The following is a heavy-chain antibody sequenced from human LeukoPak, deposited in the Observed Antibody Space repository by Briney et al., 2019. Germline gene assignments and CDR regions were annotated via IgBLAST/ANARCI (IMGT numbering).Heavy chain of an antibody. CDR1: GFTFSTCA. V-gene: IGHV3-23*01. CDR3: ARSAVGTSCCTAVDY. J-gene: IGHJ4*02. D-gene: IGHD1-26*01. CDR2: ISTSGDRT. Sequence: GGSLRLSCAASGFTFSTCAMTWVRQAPGKGLEWVSGISTSGDRTYYADSVKGRLTISRDNSKNTLYLQMNSLRAEDTAEYYCARSAVGTSCCTAVDYWGQGTLVTVSS.